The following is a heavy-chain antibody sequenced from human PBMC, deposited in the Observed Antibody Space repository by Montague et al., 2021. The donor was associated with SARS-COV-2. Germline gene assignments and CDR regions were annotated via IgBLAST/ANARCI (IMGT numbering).Heavy chain of an antibody. J-gene: IGHJ4*02. CDR1: GFSFSNYA. CDR2: ISGSGDIT. Sequence: SLRLSCAASGFSFSNYAMSWVRQAPGKGLEWVSPISGSGDITHYADSVKGRFTISRDNSKNTLYLQMNSLRAEDTAVYYCAKEAVYSSSWEYFDYWGQGTLVPVSS. CDR3: AKEAVYSSSWEYFDY. D-gene: IGHD6-13*01. V-gene: IGHV3-23*01.